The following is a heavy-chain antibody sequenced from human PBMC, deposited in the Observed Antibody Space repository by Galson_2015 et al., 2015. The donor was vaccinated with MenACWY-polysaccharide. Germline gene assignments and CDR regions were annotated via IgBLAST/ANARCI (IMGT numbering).Heavy chain of an antibody. V-gene: IGHV3-7*01. CDR1: GFTFSNYW. CDR2: IKKDGSEK. CDR3: ARGHYGVDV. J-gene: IGHJ6*02. Sequence: ALRLSCAASGFTFSNYWMTWVRQAPGKGLEWVANIKKDGSEKHYVDSVKGRFTISRDNALYLQMNSLRAEDTAVYFCARGHYGVDVWGQGTTVTVSS.